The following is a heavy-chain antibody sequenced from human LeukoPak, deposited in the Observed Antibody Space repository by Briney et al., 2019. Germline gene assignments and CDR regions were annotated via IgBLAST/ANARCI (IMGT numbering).Heavy chain of an antibody. Sequence: GESLKISCKGSGYSFTSYWIGWARQMPGKGLEWMGIIYPGDSDTRYSPSFQGQVTISADKSISTAYLQWSSLKASDTAMYYCALDYYGSGSLEAPCFDYWGQGTLVTVSS. V-gene: IGHV5-51*01. CDR3: ALDYYGSGSLEAPCFDY. CDR2: IYPGDSDT. CDR1: GYSFTSYW. J-gene: IGHJ4*02. D-gene: IGHD3-10*01.